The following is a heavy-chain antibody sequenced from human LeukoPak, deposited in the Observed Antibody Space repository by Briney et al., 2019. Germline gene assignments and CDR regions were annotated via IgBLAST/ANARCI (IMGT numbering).Heavy chain of an antibody. V-gene: IGHV1-2*02. D-gene: IGHD2-8*01. CDR3: ARDMLGHYNWFDP. Sequence: ASVKVSCKASGYTFTGYYMHWVRQAPGQGLEWMGWINPNSGGTNYQGRVTMTMDTSISTAYMELSRLRSDDTAVYYCARDMLGHYNWFDPWGQGTLVTVSS. J-gene: IGHJ5*02. CDR1: GYTFTGYY. CDR2: INPNSGGT.